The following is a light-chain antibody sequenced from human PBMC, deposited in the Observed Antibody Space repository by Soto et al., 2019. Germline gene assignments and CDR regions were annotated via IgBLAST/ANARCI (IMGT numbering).Light chain of an antibody. V-gene: IGKV3-15*01. CDR1: QTVSSN. CDR3: QQRSNWPPTWT. Sequence: EIVMTQSPATLSVFPGERATLSCRASQTVSSNYLAWCQQRPGQAPRLHIYDTSTRATGIPARFSGSGSGTEFTLTISSLQSEDFAVYYCQQRSNWPPTWTFGQGTKVDIK. CDR2: DTS. J-gene: IGKJ1*01.